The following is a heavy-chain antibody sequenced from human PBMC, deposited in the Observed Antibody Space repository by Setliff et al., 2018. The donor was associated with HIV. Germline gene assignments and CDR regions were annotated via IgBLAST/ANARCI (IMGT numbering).Heavy chain of an antibody. CDR3: ASTDTSNYDSFDI. CDR2: IKADGSEK. D-gene: IGHD3-22*01. V-gene: IGHV3-7*03. Sequence: GGSLRLSCAASGFTFSTYWMGWIRQVPGKGLEWVANIKADGSEKYYVGSVKGRFTISRDNANNSLYLQMNSLRAEDTAIYYCASTDTSNYDSFDIWGQGTVVTVSS. CDR1: GFTFSTYW. J-gene: IGHJ3*02.